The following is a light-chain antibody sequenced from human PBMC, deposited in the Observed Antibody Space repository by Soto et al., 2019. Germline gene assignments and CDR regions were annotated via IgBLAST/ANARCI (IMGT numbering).Light chain of an antibody. CDR2: GAS. Sequence: EMGLTQSPGTQSLTQGERATLSCGTSQSLSSNSLAWYQQKPGQAPRLLIYGASSRATGIPDRFSGSGSGTDFTLTISRLEPKDFAVYYCQQYGTSPYTFGQGTKVDIK. CDR1: QSLSSNS. CDR3: QQYGTSPYT. V-gene: IGKV3-20*01. J-gene: IGKJ2*01.